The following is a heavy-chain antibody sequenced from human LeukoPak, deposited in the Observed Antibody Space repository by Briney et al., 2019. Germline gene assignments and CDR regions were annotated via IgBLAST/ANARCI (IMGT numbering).Heavy chain of an antibody. Sequence: GSSVKVSCKXSGGTFSSYAISWVRQAPGQGLEWMGRIIPIFGTANYAQKFQGRVTITTDESTSTAYMELSSLRSEDTAVYYCARDILGYYDSSGYYSDYWGQGTLVTVSS. V-gene: IGHV1-69*05. CDR1: GGTFSSYA. D-gene: IGHD3-22*01. J-gene: IGHJ4*02. CDR3: ARDILGYYDSSGYYSDY. CDR2: IIPIFGTA.